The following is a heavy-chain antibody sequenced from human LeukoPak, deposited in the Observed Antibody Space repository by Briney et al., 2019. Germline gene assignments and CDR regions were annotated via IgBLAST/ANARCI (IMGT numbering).Heavy chain of an antibody. D-gene: IGHD3-22*01. CDR1: GLSFRDYA. Sequence: GGSLRLSCAASGLSFRDYAMSWVRQAPGKRLEWVSVISHNGDTTRYADSVKGRFTISRDNSKSTLYLQMNSLRADDTAEYYCARRGPASDYYYKGGFDIWGQGTMVTVSS. CDR2: ISHNGDTT. CDR3: ARRGPASDYYYKGGFDI. J-gene: IGHJ3*02. V-gene: IGHV3-23*01.